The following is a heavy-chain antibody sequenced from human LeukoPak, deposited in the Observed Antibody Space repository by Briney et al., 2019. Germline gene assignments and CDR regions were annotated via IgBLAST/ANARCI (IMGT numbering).Heavy chain of an antibody. J-gene: IGHJ4*02. CDR1: LFTFSSYG. CDR3: AKGPRYYGDYPLDY. V-gene: IGHV3-30*18. D-gene: IGHD4-17*01. Sequence: QPGRSLRLSCAASLFTFSSYGMHWVRQAPGKGLEWVAVISYDGSNKYYADSVKGRFTISRDNSKNTLYLQMNSLRAEDTAVYYCAKGPRYYGDYPLDYWGQGTLVTVSS. CDR2: ISYDGSNK.